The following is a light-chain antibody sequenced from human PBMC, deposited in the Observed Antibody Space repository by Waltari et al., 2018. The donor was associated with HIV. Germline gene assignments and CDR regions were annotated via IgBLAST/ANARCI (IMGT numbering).Light chain of an antibody. J-gene: IGLJ1*01. CDR3: SSYTSSSSYV. CDR2: DVS. CDR1: SSDVGGYNY. Sequence: QSALTQPASVSGSPGQSITISCTGTSSDVGGYNYVSWYQQHPGKAPKLMIYDVSNRTSGFSNRLSGSESGNASSLTISGLQAEDESDYYCSSYTSSSSYVFGTGTKVTDL. V-gene: IGLV2-14*01.